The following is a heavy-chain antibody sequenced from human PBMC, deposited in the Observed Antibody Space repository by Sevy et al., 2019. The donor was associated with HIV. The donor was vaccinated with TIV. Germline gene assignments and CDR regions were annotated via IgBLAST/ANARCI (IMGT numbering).Heavy chain of an antibody. CDR2: ISYDGSNE. V-gene: IGHV3-30*18. CDR1: GFTFSSYG. CDR3: AKNVRGGHGTGMGDY. Sequence: GGSLRLSCVASGFTFSSYGMHWVRQAPGKGLECVALISYDGSNEYYADSVKGRFTISRDNSRNTLHLQMSGLRTGDTAVYYCAKNVRGGHGTGMGDYWGQGTLVTVSS. D-gene: IGHD1-1*01. J-gene: IGHJ4*02.